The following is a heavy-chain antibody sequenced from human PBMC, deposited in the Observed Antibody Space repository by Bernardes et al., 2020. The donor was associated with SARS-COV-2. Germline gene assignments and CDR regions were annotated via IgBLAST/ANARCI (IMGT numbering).Heavy chain of an antibody. CDR2: INSDGSST. CDR3: ARDIAYGSGGYYYYYGMDV. D-gene: IGHD3-10*01. Sequence: GGSLRLSCAASGFTFSSYWMHWVRQAPGKGLVWVSRINSDGSSTSYADSVKGRFTISRDNAKNSLYLQMNSLRAGDTAVYYCARDIAYGSGGYYYYYGMDVWGQGTTVTVSS. CDR1: GFTFSSYW. V-gene: IGHV3-74*01. J-gene: IGHJ6*02.